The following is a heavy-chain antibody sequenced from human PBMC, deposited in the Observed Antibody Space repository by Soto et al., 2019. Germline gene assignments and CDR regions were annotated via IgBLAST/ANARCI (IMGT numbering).Heavy chain of an antibody. Sequence: EVHLVESGGGLVQPGGSLRLSCAASGFTFGNYWMHWVRQAPGKGLVWVARINSDGHSTSYPDSVKGRFTISRDNAKNTLYWQMNSLRAEDTAMYYCTKVISTVGGDGDSWGQGTLVTFSS. V-gene: IGHV3-74*01. CDR1: GFTFGNYW. CDR3: TKVISTVGGDGDS. CDR2: INSDGHST. J-gene: IGHJ4*02. D-gene: IGHD3-16*01.